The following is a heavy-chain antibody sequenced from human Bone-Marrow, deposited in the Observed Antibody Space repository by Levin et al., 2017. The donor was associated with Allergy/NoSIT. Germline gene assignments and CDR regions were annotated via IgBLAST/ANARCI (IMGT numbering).Heavy chain of an antibody. V-gene: IGHV4-34*01. Sequence: MTSETLSLTCAVYGASFSEYYWSWIRQAPGKGLGWIGEINHRGSTTYNPSLKSRVILSVDTSKDQFSLMVTSVTAADTALYFCARRYTGNNFDYWGLGTRVTVSS. J-gene: IGHJ4*02. CDR2: INHRGST. CDR3: ARRYTGNNFDY. D-gene: IGHD1-26*01. CDR1: GASFSEYY.